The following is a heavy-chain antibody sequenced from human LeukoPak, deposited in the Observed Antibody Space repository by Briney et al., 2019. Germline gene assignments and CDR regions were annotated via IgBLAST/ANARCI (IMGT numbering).Heavy chain of an antibody. CDR3: ARDDYGSGRIDY. J-gene: IGHJ4*02. D-gene: IGHD3-10*01. CDR1: GYSISTGHY. V-gene: IGHV4-38-2*02. CDR2: ISHTGNT. Sequence: SETLSLTCAVSGYSISTGHYWGWIRQPPGTGLEWIGSISHTGNTYYNPSLKSRVTISADMSKNQFSLKLSSVTAADTAVYYCARDDYGSGRIDYWGQGTLVTVSS.